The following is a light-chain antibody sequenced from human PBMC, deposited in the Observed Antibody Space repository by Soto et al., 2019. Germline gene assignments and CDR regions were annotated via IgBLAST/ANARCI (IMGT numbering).Light chain of an antibody. CDR1: QRLSSSY. CDR3: QQYNNWPPIT. Sequence: EIVLTQSPGTLSLSPGERATLSCRASQRLSSSYLAWYQQKPGQAHRLLIYGASTRATGIPARFSGSGSGTEFTLTVSSLQSEDFAVYYCQQYNNWPPITFGQGTRLEIK. CDR2: GAS. J-gene: IGKJ5*01. V-gene: IGKV3-15*01.